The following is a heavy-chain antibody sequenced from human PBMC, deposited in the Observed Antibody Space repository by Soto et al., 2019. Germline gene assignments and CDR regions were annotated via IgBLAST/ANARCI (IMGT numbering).Heavy chain of an antibody. J-gene: IGHJ6*02. CDR2: IYYSGNT. Sequence: PSETLSLTCAVSGVSISSGYYYWSWIRQPPGKGLEWIGNIYYSGNTYYNPSLKSRLIISIDTYKNQFSLKVGSVTAADTAVYYCASSSLYGMDVRGQGTTVTVSS. V-gene: IGHV4-30-4*01. CDR1: GVSISSGYYY. CDR3: ASSSLYGMDV.